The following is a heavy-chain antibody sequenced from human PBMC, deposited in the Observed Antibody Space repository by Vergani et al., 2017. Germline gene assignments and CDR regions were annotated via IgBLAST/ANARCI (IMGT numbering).Heavy chain of an antibody. D-gene: IGHD3-10*01. CDR1: GFTLDTYT. V-gene: IGHV3-23*01. J-gene: IGHJ1*01. CDR3: TTACGLYYLHGEYFQY. CDR2: ISSGGGDI. Sequence: EVQLLESGGGLVQPGGSRRLSCAGAGFTLDTYTMAYVRQAPGKGLEWVATISSGGGDIFYADSVKGRFTISRDNSKNTLFLQMNSLKDEDTAVYYCTTACGLYYLHGEYFQYWGRGTLVSVSS.